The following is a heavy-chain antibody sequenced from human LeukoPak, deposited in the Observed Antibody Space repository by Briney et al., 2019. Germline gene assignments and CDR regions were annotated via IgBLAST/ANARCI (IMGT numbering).Heavy chain of an antibody. CDR1: GGSISRYY. CDR3: ARLRPVAGYDAFDI. D-gene: IGHD6-19*01. V-gene: IGHV4-59*08. J-gene: IGHJ3*02. Sequence: PSETLSLTCTVSGGSISRYYWSWIRQPPGKGLEWIGYIYYSGSTNYNPSLKSRVTMSVDTSKNQFSLKLTSVTAADTAVYYCARLRPVAGYDAFDIWGHGTMVTVSS. CDR2: IYYSGST.